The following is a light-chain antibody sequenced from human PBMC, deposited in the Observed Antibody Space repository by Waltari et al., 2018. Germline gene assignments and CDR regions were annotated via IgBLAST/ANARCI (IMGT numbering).Light chain of an antibody. CDR1: RSVNSN. V-gene: IGKV3-15*01. Sequence: EEVLTQYPDTLSVSPGERATLSCRTSRSVNSNFAWYQHKPVQAPRLLMYGASTRPTGIPARFSGSESGTEFTLTITSLQSEDFAVYYCQQYNNWPLTFGGGTKVEI. J-gene: IGKJ4*01. CDR3: QQYNNWPLT. CDR2: GAS.